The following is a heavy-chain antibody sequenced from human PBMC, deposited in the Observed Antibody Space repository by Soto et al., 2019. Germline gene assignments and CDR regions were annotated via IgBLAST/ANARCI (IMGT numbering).Heavy chain of an antibody. Sequence: LSLTCTVSGGSISSGGYYWSWIRQHPGKGLEWIGYIYYSGSTYYNPSLKSRVTISVDTSKNQFSLKLSSVTAADTAVYYCARDRYYYGSGSPTHAFDIWGQGTMVTVSS. D-gene: IGHD3-10*01. CDR3: ARDRYYYGSGSPTHAFDI. CDR2: IYYSGST. V-gene: IGHV4-31*03. J-gene: IGHJ3*02. CDR1: GGSISSGGYY.